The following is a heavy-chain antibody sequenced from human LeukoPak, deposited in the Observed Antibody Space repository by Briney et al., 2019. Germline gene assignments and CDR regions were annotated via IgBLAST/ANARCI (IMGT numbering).Heavy chain of an antibody. CDR1: GFTFDDYG. CDR3: AKGGYDAFDI. J-gene: IGHJ3*02. D-gene: IGHD5-12*01. Sequence: PGGSLRLSCAASGFTFDDYGMSWVRQAPGKGLEWVSAISGSVGSTYYADSVKGRFTISRDNSKNTLYLQMNSLRAEDTAVYYCAKGGYDAFDIWGQGTMVTVSS. CDR2: ISGSVGST. V-gene: IGHV3-23*01.